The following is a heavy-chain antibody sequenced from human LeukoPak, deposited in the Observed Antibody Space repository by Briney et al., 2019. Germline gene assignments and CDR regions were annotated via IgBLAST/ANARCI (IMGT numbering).Heavy chain of an antibody. CDR1: GFTFSSYW. CDR2: INSDGSST. J-gene: IGHJ3*02. Sequence: GGSLRLSCAASGFTFSSYWMHWVRQVPGKGLVWVSRINSDGSSTSYADSVKGRFAISRDNAKNTLYVRMNSLRAEDTAVYYCSTGSGHAFDIWGRGTMVTVSS. D-gene: IGHD3-10*01. CDR3: STGSGHAFDI. V-gene: IGHV3-74*01.